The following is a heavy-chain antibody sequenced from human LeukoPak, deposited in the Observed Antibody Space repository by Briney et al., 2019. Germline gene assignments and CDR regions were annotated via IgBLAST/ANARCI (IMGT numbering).Heavy chain of an antibody. V-gene: IGHV4-39*01. Sequence: SETLSLTCTVSGGSISSDSYYWAWIRQPPGKGLEWIASIYYSGSTYYNPSLKSRVTISVDTSRSQFSLKLSSVTAADTAVYYCASLAVAGLSEGYWGQGTLVIVSS. CDR2: IYYSGST. CDR1: GGSISSDSYY. J-gene: IGHJ4*02. D-gene: IGHD6-19*01. CDR3: ASLAVAGLSEGY.